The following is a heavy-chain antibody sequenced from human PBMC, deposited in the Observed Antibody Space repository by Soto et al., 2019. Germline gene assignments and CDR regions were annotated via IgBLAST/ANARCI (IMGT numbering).Heavy chain of an antibody. CDR1: GGTFSSYA. D-gene: IGHD2-2*02. V-gene: IGHV1-69*06. J-gene: IGHJ6*02. CDR2: IIPIFGTA. Sequence: SVKVSCKASGGTFSSYAISWVRQAPGQGLEWMGGIIPIFGTANYAQKFQGRVTITADNSKNTLYLQMNSLRAEDTAVYYCAKSLLNTARKPYYYYGMDVWGQGTTVTVSS. CDR3: AKSLLNTARKPYYYYGMDV.